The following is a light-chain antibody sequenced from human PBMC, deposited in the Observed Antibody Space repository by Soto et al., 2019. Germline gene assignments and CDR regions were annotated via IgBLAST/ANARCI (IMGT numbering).Light chain of an antibody. Sequence: QSALTQPASVSGSPGQSITISCTGTSSDVGAYNYVSWYQQYPGKAPKLMIYGVSYRPSGVSNRFSGSKSGNTASLTISGLQAEDEADYYCNSYAGTSYAFGTGTKVTVL. J-gene: IGLJ1*01. CDR2: GVS. V-gene: IGLV2-14*01. CDR1: SSDVGAYNY. CDR3: NSYAGTSYA.